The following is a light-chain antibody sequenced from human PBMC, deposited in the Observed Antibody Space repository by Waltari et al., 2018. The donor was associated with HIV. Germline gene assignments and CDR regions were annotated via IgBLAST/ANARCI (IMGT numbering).Light chain of an antibody. V-gene: IGKV1-9*01. CDR3: QQLNTYPLT. CDR1: QDISSD. Sequence: DIQLTQSPSFLSASVGDRVSITCRASQDISSDLAWYQQEPGKAPKLLIYGASSLQSGVPIRFSGSGSGTEFTLTISSLQPDDFATYSCQQLNTYPLTFGGGTRVEIK. J-gene: IGKJ4*01. CDR2: GAS.